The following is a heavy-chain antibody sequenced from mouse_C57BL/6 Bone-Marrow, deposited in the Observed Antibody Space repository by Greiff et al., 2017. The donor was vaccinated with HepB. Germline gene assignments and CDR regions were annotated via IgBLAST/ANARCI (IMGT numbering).Heavy chain of an antibody. V-gene: IGHV1-53*01. J-gene: IGHJ1*03. D-gene: IGHD1-1*01. CDR2: INPSNGGT. Sequence: QVHVKQPGTELVKPGASVKLSCKASGYTFTSYWMHWVKQRPGQGLEWIGNINPSNGGTNYNEKFKSKATLTVDKSSSTAYMQLSSLTSEDSAVYYCAKVITTPQGWYFDVWGTGTTVTVSS. CDR1: GYTFTSYW. CDR3: AKVITTPQGWYFDV.